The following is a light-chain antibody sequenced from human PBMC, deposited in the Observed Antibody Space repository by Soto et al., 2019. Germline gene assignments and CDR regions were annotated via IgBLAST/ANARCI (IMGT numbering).Light chain of an antibody. J-gene: IGLJ1*01. Sequence: QSALTQPPSASGSPGQSVTISCTGTSSDVGGYNYVSWYQQHPGKAPKLMIYEVSKRPSGVSDRFSGSKSGNMASLTVSGLQAEDEADYYCSSYAGSNNYVFGTGTKVTVL. CDR2: EVS. CDR3: SSYAGSNNYV. V-gene: IGLV2-8*01. CDR1: SSDVGGYNY.